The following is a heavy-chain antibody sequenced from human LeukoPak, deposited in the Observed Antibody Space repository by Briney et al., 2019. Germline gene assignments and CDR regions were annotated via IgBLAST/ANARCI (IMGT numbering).Heavy chain of an antibody. V-gene: IGHV3-66*01. Sequence: PGGSLRLSCAASDFTVSSNDMSWVRQAPGKGLEWVSIIYTTGGKYYADSVKGRFTISRDNSKDTLYLQMHSLRAEDTAVYYCARGSDGWFAFDYWGQGILVSVSS. D-gene: IGHD6-19*01. CDR3: ARGSDGWFAFDY. CDR2: IYTTGGK. J-gene: IGHJ4*02. CDR1: DFTVSSND.